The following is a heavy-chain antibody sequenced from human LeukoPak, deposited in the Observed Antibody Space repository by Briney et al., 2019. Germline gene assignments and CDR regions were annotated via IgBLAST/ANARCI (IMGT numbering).Heavy chain of an antibody. CDR2: ISSSGSPI. V-gene: IGHV3-48*03. CDR1: GFTFSSYE. CDR3: ARRGGTTKYYYYSYYMDV. J-gene: IGHJ6*03. D-gene: IGHD1-7*01. Sequence: GGSLRLSCAASGFTFSSYEMNWDRQAPGKGLEWVSYISSSGSPIYYADSVKGRFTISRDNAKNSLYLRMNSLRAEDTAVYYCARRGGTTKYYYYSYYMDVWGKGTTVTVSS.